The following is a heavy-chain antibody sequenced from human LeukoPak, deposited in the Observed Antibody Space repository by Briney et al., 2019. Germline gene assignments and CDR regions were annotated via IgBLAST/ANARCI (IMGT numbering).Heavy chain of an antibody. D-gene: IGHD2-21*02. CDR3: ARVSVTLRPLDY. Sequence: ASVKVSCKASGYTFTGYYMHWVRQVPGQGLEWMGWINPNSGGTNYAQKFQGRVTTTRDTSISTAYMELSRLRSDDTAVYYCARVSVTLRPLDYWGQGTLVIVSS. CDR1: GYTFTGYY. CDR2: INPNSGGT. V-gene: IGHV1-2*02. J-gene: IGHJ4*02.